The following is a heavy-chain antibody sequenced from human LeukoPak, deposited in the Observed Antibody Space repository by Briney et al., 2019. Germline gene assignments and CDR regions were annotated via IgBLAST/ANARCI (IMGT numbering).Heavy chain of an antibody. Sequence: AASVKVSCKASGYTFTSYGLTWVRRAPGQGLEWMGWISAYNGHTKYPQKLQGRVTMTTDTSTSTAYMELRSLRSDDTAVYYCARGFPPRRNYDSSGYYSYYFDYWGQGTLVTVSS. CDR1: GYTFTSYG. CDR2: ISAYNGHT. J-gene: IGHJ4*02. D-gene: IGHD3-22*01. V-gene: IGHV1-18*01. CDR3: ARGFPPRRNYDSSGYYSYYFDY.